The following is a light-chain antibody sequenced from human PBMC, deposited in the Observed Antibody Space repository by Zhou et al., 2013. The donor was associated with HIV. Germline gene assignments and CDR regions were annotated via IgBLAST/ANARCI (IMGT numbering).Light chain of an antibody. V-gene: IGKV1-27*01. CDR2: ATS. CDR1: QGIGNY. Sequence: DVQLTQSPSSLSASVGDRVTLSCRASQGIGNYLAWYQQRPGKVPKLLIYATSTLQFGVPSRFSGSGSGTDFTLKISRVEPEDVGVYYCMQGLQSPLTFGGGPRWRSN. J-gene: IGKJ4*01. CDR3: MQGLQSPLT.